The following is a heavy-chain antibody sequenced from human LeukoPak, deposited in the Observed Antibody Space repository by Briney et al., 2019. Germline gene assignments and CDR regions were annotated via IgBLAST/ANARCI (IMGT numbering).Heavy chain of an antibody. CDR3: TWDSSGFYLLDS. CDR1: GLKFTDAW. D-gene: IGHD3-22*01. J-gene: IGHJ4*02. V-gene: IGHV3-15*07. CDR2: IKSKGSGGTI. Sequence: GGSLRLSCAVSGLKFTDAWMNWVRQAPGKGLEWVGRIKSKGSGGTIDYAAPVKGRSTISRDDSKNTLYLQMNSLKTEDTAVYYCTWDSSGFYLLDSWGQGTLVTVSS.